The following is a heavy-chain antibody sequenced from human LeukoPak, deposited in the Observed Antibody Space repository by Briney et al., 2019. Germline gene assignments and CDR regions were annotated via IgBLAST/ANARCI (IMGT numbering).Heavy chain of an antibody. CDR3: ARGGIVVLPAARPFDY. Sequence: PSETLSLTCAVYGGSFSGYYWSWIRQPPGKGLEWIGEINHSGSTNYNPSLKSRVTISVDTSKNQFSLKLSSVTAADTAVYYCARGGIVVLPAARPFDYWGQGTLVTVSS. CDR2: INHSGST. CDR1: GGSFSGYY. V-gene: IGHV4-34*01. D-gene: IGHD2-2*02. J-gene: IGHJ4*02.